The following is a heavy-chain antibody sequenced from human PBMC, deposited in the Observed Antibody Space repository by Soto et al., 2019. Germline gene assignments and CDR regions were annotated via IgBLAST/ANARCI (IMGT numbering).Heavy chain of an antibody. V-gene: IGHV3-48*01. CDR3: ARDLSWGSNWYDYMDV. Sequence: EVQLVESGGGLVQPGGSLRLSCATSGFILSDCAMNWVRQAPGKGLEWVSYISSSSSVIDYSDSVKGRFTVSRDNARNSLYRQMNSRRAEDTAVYYCARDLSWGSNWYDYMDVWGKGTTVTVSS. J-gene: IGHJ6*03. CDR1: GFILSDCA. D-gene: IGHD7-27*01. CDR2: ISSSSSVI.